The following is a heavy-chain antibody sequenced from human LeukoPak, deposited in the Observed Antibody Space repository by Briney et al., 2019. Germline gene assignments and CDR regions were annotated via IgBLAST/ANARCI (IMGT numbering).Heavy chain of an antibody. CDR3: AREGYDILTGYPYNWFDP. CDR1: AYTFTGYY. J-gene: IGHJ5*02. V-gene: IGHV1-2*02. Sequence: ASVKVSCKASAYTFTGYYIHWMRQAPGQGLEWMGWINPNSGGTNYAQKFQGRVTMTRDTSISTAYMELSRLRSDDTAVYYCAREGYDILTGYPYNWFDPWGQGTLVTVSS. D-gene: IGHD3-9*01. CDR2: INPNSGGT.